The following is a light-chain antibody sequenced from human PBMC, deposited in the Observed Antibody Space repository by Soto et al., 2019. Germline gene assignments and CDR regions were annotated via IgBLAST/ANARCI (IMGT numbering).Light chain of an antibody. CDR1: SSNIGNNY. CDR3: GAWDSSLSAGV. CDR2: GND. V-gene: IGLV1-51*02. J-gene: IGLJ1*01. Sequence: QSVLTQPPSVSAAPGQKVTISCSGSSSNIGNNYVSWYQHLPGTAPKLLIYGNDERPSGIPDRFSASKSGTSATLGITGLQTGDEADYYCGAWDSSLSAGVFGTGTKVT.